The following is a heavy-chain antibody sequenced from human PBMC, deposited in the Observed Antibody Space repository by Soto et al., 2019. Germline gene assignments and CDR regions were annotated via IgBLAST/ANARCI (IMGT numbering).Heavy chain of an antibody. J-gene: IGHJ4*02. Sequence: QLLESGPGLVKPSETLSLTCTVSGGSISSSSYYWGWIRQPPGKGLEWIGSIYYSGSTYYNPSLKSRVTISVDTSKNQFSLKLSSVTAADTAVYYCARRLLRGAFLGWGQGTLVTVSS. V-gene: IGHV4-39*01. CDR1: GGSISSSSYY. CDR2: IYYSGST. D-gene: IGHD3-16*01. CDR3: ARRLLRGAFLG.